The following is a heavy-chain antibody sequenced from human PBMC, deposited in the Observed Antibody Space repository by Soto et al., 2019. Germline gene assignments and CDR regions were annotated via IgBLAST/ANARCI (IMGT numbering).Heavy chain of an antibody. CDR1: GFSLSTSGVG. CDR2: IYWDDDK. CDR3: ARFPIVVVPAAALDNWFDP. D-gene: IGHD2-2*01. J-gene: IGHJ5*02. Sequence: SGPTLVNPTQTLTLTCTFSGFSLSTSGVGVGWIRQPPGKALEWLALIYWDDDKRYSPSLKSRLTITKDTSKNQVVLTMTNMDPVDTATYYCARFPIVVVPAAALDNWFDPWGQGTLVTVSS. V-gene: IGHV2-5*02.